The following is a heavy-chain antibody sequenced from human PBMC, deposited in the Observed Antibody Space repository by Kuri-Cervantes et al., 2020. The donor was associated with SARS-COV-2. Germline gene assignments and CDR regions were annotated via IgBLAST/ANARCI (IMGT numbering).Heavy chain of an antibody. D-gene: IGHD3-22*01. J-gene: IGHJ6*02. V-gene: IGHV3-30*03. CDR2: ISFDGGKR. CDR3: ARDPYYYDSTVLDV. CDR1: GFTFSNYN. Sequence: LSLTCAASGFTFSNYNMHWVRQAPGKGLEWVALISFDGGKRYYADFVKGRFTISRDNSKNTLYLQMNSLRAEDTAVYYCARDPYYYDSTVLDVWGQGTTVTVSS.